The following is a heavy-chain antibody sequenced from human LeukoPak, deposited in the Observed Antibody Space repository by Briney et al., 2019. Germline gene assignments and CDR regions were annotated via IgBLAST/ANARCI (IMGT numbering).Heavy chain of an antibody. V-gene: IGHV3-30*04. CDR1: GFTFSSYA. D-gene: IGHD5-18*01. Sequence: GRSLRLSCAASGFTFSSYAMHWVRQAPGKGLEWVAVISYDGSNKYYADSVKGRFTISRDNSKNTLYLQMNSLRAEDTAVYYCARLVEGGIQLWFDGLPSDGVAFDIWGQGTMVTVSS. CDR2: ISYDGSNK. CDR3: ARLVEGGIQLWFDGLPSDGVAFDI. J-gene: IGHJ3*02.